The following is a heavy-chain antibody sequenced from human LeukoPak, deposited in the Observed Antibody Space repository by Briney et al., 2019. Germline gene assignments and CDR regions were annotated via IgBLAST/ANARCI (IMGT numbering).Heavy chain of an antibody. Sequence: GGSLRLSCAAPGFTFSSYSMNWVRQAPGKGLEWVSSISSSSSYIYYADSVKGRFTISRDNSKNTLYLQMNSLRAEDTAMYYCAKVSLNMVNDAFDIWGQGTMVSVSS. V-gene: IGHV3-21*01. CDR1: GFTFSSYS. CDR3: AKVSLNMVNDAFDI. J-gene: IGHJ3*02. CDR2: ISSSSSYI. D-gene: IGHD4/OR15-4a*01.